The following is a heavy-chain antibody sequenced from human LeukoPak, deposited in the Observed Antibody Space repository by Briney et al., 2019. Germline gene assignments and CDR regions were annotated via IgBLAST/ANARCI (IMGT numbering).Heavy chain of an antibody. CDR3: ARDSTWLLDY. CDR2: IKEDGSVK. J-gene: IGHJ4*02. D-gene: IGHD6-19*01. CDR1: GFIFSSHW. V-gene: IGHV3-7*03. Sequence: GGSLRLSCAASGFIFSSHWMIWVRQSPGKGLGWVANIKEDGSVKYYVDSVKGRFTISRDNTKNALYLQMNSLRADDTAVYFCARDSTWLLDYWGQGTLITVSS.